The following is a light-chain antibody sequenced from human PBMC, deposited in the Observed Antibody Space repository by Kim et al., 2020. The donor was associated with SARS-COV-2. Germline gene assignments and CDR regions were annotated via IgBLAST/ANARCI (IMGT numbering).Light chain of an antibody. Sequence: SASVGDRVPITCRASQSITSLLAWYQQKPGKAPKLLIYDASSLEGGVPSRFSGSGSGTEFTLTIHSLQPDDFGTYYCQQYVSYWSFGQGTKVEIK. V-gene: IGKV1-5*01. J-gene: IGKJ1*01. CDR2: DAS. CDR1: QSITSL. CDR3: QQYVSYWS.